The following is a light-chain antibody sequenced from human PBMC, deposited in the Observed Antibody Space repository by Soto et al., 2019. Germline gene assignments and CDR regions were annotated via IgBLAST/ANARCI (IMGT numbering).Light chain of an antibody. J-gene: IGKJ5*01. V-gene: IGKV1-5*01. CDR1: QSISSW. CDR3: QQYNSYSIP. Sequence: DIKMNQSPSTLSAYVGDRVTITCRASQSISSWLAWYQQKPGKAPKLLIYDASSLESGVPSRFSGSGSGTEFTLTISSLQPDDFATYYCQQYNSYSIPFGQVTRLEIK. CDR2: DAS.